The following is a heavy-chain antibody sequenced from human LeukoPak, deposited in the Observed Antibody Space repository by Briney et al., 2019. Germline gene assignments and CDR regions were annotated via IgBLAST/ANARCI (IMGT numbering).Heavy chain of an antibody. CDR2: IWYDGSNK. CDR3: ARGFRRQGYFDY. D-gene: IGHD3-3*01. Sequence: GRSLRLSCAASGFTFSSYGMHWVRQAPGKGLEWVAVIWYDGSNKYYADSVKGRFTISRDNSKNALYLQMNSLRAEDTAVYYCARGFRRQGYFDYWGQGTLVTVSS. V-gene: IGHV3-33*01. CDR1: GFTFSSYG. J-gene: IGHJ4*02.